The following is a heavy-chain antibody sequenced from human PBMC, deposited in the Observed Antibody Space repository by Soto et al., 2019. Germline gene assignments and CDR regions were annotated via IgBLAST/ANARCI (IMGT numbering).Heavy chain of an antibody. D-gene: IGHD6-13*01. CDR1: GGTFSSYT. J-gene: IGHJ6*02. CDR3: ARAQQQLAMDV. Sequence: SVKVSCKASGGTFSSYTISWVRQAPGQGLEWMGRIIPILGITNYAQKFQGRVTITADKSTSTAYMELSSLRSEDTAVYYCARAQQQLAMDVWGQGTTVTVSS. V-gene: IGHV1-69*02. CDR2: IIPILGIT.